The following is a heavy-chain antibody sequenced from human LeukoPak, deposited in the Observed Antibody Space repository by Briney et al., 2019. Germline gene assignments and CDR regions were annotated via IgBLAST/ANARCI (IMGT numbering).Heavy chain of an antibody. V-gene: IGHV1-46*01. CDR2: INPSGGST. CDR1: GYTFTSYY. Sequence: ASVKVSCKASGYTFTSYYMHWVRQAPGQGLEWMGIINPSGGSTSYAQKFQGRVTMTRDTSTSTVYMELSRLRSDDTAVYYCARLSGSYLGGFYYWGQGTLVTVSS. J-gene: IGHJ4*02. CDR3: ARLSGSYLGGFYY. D-gene: IGHD1-26*01.